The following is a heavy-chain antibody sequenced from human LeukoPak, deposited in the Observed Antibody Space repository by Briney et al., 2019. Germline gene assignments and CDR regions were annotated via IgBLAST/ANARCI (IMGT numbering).Heavy chain of an antibody. V-gene: IGHV4-61*02. J-gene: IGHJ5*02. D-gene: IGHD3-10*01. CDR3: ARDGDYYGSGSYHWFDP. CDR1: GGSISSGGYS. Sequence: PSETLSLTCAVSGGSISSGGYSWSWIRQPAGKGLEWIGRIYTSGSTNYNPSLKSRVTMSVDTSKNQFSLKLSSVTAADTAVYYCARDGDYYGSGSYHWFDPWGQGTLVTVSS. CDR2: IYTSGST.